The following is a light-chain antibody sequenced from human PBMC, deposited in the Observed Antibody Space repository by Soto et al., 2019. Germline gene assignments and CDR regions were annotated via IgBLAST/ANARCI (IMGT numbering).Light chain of an antibody. CDR1: QSISTS. CDR3: QHCDSYWT. CDR2: KAS. V-gene: IGKV1-5*03. Sequence: DIQMTQSPSTLSGSVGDRVTITCRASQSISTSLAWYQQKPGKAPKVLIYKASSLESGVPSRFSGSGSGTEFTLTISSLQPDDFATYYCQHCDSYWTFGQGTKVEIK. J-gene: IGKJ1*01.